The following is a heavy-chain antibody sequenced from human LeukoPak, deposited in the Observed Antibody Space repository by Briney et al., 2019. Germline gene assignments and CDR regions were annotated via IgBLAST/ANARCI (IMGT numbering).Heavy chain of an antibody. D-gene: IGHD2-15*01. J-gene: IGHJ6*03. CDR1: GGSISSSNW. Sequence: SETLSLTCAVSGGSISSSNWWSWVRQPPGKGLEWIGEIYHSGSTNYNPSLKSRVTISVDKSKNQFSLKLSSVTAADTAVYYCARVRGYCSGGSCYYYYYYMDVWGKGTTVTVSS. CDR3: ARVRGYCSGGSCYYYYYYMDV. V-gene: IGHV4-4*02. CDR2: IYHSGST.